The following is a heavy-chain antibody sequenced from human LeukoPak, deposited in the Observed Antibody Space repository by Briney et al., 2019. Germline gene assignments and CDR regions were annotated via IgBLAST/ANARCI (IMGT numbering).Heavy chain of an antibody. J-gene: IGHJ4*02. CDR3: ARAGSSSWYLLH. Sequence: GGSLRLSCAASGFTVSSNYMSWVRQAPGKGLEWVSVIYSGGSTYYADSVKGRFTISRDNSKNTLYLQMNSLRAEDAAVYYCARAGSSSWYLLHWGQGTLVTVSS. V-gene: IGHV3-53*01. CDR1: GFTVSSNY. D-gene: IGHD6-13*01. CDR2: IYSGGST.